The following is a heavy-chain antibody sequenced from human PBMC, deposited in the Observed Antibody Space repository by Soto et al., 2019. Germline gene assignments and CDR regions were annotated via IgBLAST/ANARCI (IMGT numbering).Heavy chain of an antibody. CDR1: GGSISSSSYY. CDR3: ARREIYSTVTTSWFDP. D-gene: IGHD4-4*01. Sequence: SETLSLTCTVSGGSISSSSYYWGWIRQPPGKGLEWIGSIYYSGSTYYNPSLKSRFTISVDTSKNQFSLKLSSVTAADTAVYYCARREIYSTVTTSWFDPWGQGTLVTVSS. J-gene: IGHJ5*02. V-gene: IGHV4-39*01. CDR2: IYYSGST.